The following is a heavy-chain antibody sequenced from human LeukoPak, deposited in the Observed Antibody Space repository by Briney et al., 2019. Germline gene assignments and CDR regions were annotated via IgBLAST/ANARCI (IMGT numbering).Heavy chain of an antibody. Sequence: SETLSLTCTVSGASISTGGYFWSWIRQPAGKGLEWIGRIYAGGKTNYNPSLRSRVTISVDTSRNQFSLKLNSVTAADTAVYYCARMDYYRSGTYHSWFGPWGQGTLVTVSS. J-gene: IGHJ5*02. CDR2: IYAGGKT. D-gene: IGHD3-10*01. CDR3: ARMDYYRSGTYHSWFGP. CDR1: GASISTGGYF. V-gene: IGHV4-61*02.